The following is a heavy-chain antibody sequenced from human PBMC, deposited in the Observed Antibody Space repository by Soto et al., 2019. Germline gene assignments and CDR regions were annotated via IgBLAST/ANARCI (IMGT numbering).Heavy chain of an antibody. CDR1: GFTFTRYS. J-gene: IGHJ4*02. D-gene: IGHD6-19*01. V-gene: IGHV3-21*06. CDR2: ISSTTNYI. CDR3: ARGGAVAAPFDY. Sequence: GGSLRLSCAASGFTFTRYSMNWVRQAPGKGLEWVSSISSTTNYIYYGDSMKGRFTISRDNAKNSLYPEMNSLRAEDTAVYYCARGGAVAAPFDYWGQGTLVTVSS.